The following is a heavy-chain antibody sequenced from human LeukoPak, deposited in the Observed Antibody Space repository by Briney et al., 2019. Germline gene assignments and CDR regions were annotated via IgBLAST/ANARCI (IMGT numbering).Heavy chain of an antibody. CDR2: ISSSSSTI. V-gene: IGHV3-48*03. J-gene: IGHJ4*02. CDR1: GFTFSSYE. CDR3: ATAVRGIMITYRVFDY. Sequence: GGSLRLSCAASGFTFSSYEMNWVRQAPGKGLEWVSYISSSSSTIYYADSVEGRFTISRDNARNSLFLQMNSLRAEDTAVYHCATAVRGIMITYRVFDYWGQGTLVTVSS. D-gene: IGHD3-10*01.